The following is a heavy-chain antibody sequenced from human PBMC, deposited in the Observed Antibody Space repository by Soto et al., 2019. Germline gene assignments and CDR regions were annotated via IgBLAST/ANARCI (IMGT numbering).Heavy chain of an antibody. Sequence: PGGSLRLSCAASGFTFSSYGMHWVRQAPGKGLEWVAVIWYDGSNKYYADSVKGRVTITRDTSASTAYMELSSLRSEDTAVYYCARDDGRSGLWGQGTLVTVSS. CDR3: ARDDGRSGL. D-gene: IGHD6-19*01. CDR1: GFTFSSYG. J-gene: IGHJ4*02. V-gene: IGHV3-33*01. CDR2: IWYDGSNK.